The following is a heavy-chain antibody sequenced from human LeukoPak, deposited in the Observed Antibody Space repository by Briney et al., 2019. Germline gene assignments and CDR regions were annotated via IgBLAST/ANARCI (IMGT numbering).Heavy chain of an antibody. D-gene: IGHD6-13*01. J-gene: IGHJ4*02. CDR2: IVPIFGTA. CDR3: AREGLYSSSWYWADY. Sequence: EASVKVSCKASGYTFTSYAMHWVRQAPGQGLEWMGGIVPIFGTANYAQKFQGRVTMTTDTSTSTAYMELRSLRSDDTAVYYCAREGLYSSSWYWADYWGQGTLVTVSS. CDR1: GYTFTSYA. V-gene: IGHV1-69*05.